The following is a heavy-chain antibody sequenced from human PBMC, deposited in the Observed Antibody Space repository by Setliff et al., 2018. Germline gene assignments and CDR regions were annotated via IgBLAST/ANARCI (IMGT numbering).Heavy chain of an antibody. CDR2: TYYSGST. D-gene: IGHD6-19*01. CDR3: ARGRAGHSGH. V-gene: IGHV4-31*03. CDR1: DGSSSSHY. Sequence: SETLSLTCTVSDGSSSSHYWSWIRQHPGKGLEWIGYTYYSGSTSYYNPSLKSRVTISVDTSKNQFSLKLSSVTAADTAVYYCARGRAGHSGHWGQGTLVTVSS. J-gene: IGHJ4*02.